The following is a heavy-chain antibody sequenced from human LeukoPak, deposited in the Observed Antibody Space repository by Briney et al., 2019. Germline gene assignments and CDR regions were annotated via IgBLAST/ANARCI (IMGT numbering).Heavy chain of an antibody. CDR1: GYTFTSYG. J-gene: IGHJ1*01. Sequence: SVKVSCKASGYTFTSYGISWVRQAPGQGLEWMGGIIPIFGTANYAQKFQGRVTITADESTSTAYMELSSLRSEDTAVYYCASGDSSGFGLQHWGQGTLVTVSS. D-gene: IGHD3-22*01. CDR3: ASGDSSGFGLQH. CDR2: IIPIFGTA. V-gene: IGHV1-69*13.